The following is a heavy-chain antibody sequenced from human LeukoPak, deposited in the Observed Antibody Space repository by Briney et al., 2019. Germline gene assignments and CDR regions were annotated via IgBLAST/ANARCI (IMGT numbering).Heavy chain of an antibody. J-gene: IGHJ2*01. V-gene: IGHV4-59*08. CDR3: ARHYYDILTGDYWYFDL. CDR1: GGSISSYY. D-gene: IGHD3-9*01. Sequence: SETLSLTCTVSGGSISSYYWSWIRLPPGKGLEWIGYIYYSGSTNYNPSLKSRVTISIDTSKNQFSLKLSSVTAADTAVYYCARHYYDILTGDYWYFDLWGRGTLVTVSS. CDR2: IYYSGST.